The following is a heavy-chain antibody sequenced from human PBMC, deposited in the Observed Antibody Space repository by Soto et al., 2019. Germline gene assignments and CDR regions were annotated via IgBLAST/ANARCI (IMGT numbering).Heavy chain of an antibody. CDR2: ITNNGGST. CDR1: GFTFSSYA. V-gene: IGHV3-64D*06. CDR3: VRRAGEAPHCSGGTCYYDY. Sequence: EVQLVESGGGLVQPGGSLRLSCSASGFTFSSYAMYWVRQAPGRGPEYVSAITNNGGSTYYADSVKGRFTISRDNSENTLYLQMSSLRTEDTAVYYCVRRAGEAPHCSGGTCYYDYWGQGTLVTVSS. J-gene: IGHJ4*02. D-gene: IGHD2-15*01.